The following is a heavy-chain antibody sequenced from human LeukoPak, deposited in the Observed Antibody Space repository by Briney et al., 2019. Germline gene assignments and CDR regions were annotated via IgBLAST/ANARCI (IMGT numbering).Heavy chain of an antibody. CDR1: GGSISSSNYY. CDR3: ASQGDYGDY. Sequence: SETLSLTCTVSGGSISSSNYYWGWIRQPPGKGLEWIGSIYYSGSTYYNPSLKSRVTISVDTSKNQFSLKLSSVTAADTAVYYCASQGDYGDYWGQGTLVTVSS. V-gene: IGHV4-39*01. J-gene: IGHJ4*02. CDR2: IYYSGST.